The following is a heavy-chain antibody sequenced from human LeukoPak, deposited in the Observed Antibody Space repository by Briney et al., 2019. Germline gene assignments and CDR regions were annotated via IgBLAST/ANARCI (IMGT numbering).Heavy chain of an antibody. Sequence: EPSETLSLTCTVSGGSISSYYWSWIRQPAGKGLEWIGRIYTSGSTNYNPSLKSRVTMSVDTSKNQFSLKLSSVTAADTAVYYSARLKPYDFWSGYYTFDYWGQGTLVTVSS. D-gene: IGHD3-3*01. V-gene: IGHV4-4*07. CDR3: ARLKPYDFWSGYYTFDY. J-gene: IGHJ4*02. CDR1: GGSISSYY. CDR2: IYTSGST.